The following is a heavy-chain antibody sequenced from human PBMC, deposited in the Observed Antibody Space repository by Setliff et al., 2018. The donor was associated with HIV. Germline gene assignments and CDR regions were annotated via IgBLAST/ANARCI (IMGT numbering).Heavy chain of an antibody. CDR2: INHRGRT. CDR1: GGSLSGYY. V-gene: IGHV4-34*01. Sequence: SETLSLTCAVYGGSLSGYYWSWIRQAPGKGLEWIGEINHRGRTRYNPSLKSRVTISVETSKNQFSLRVNSVTAADTALYYCARGRFHRLHRPYSGSGSLGIQYFDYWGQGTLVTVSS. J-gene: IGHJ4*02. CDR3: ARGRFHRLHRPYSGSGSLGIQYFDY. D-gene: IGHD3-10*01.